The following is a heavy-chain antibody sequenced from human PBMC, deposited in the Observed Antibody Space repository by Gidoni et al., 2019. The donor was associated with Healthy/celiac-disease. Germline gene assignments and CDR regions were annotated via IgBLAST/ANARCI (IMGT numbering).Heavy chain of an antibody. Sequence: EVQLVESAGGLVLPGGALRLSCAAPGFPFSSYEMNWVRQAPGKGLEWVSYISSSGSTIYYADSVKGRFTISRDNAKNSLYLQMNSLRAEDTAVYYCARCDLGELSLERWGQGTLVTVSS. J-gene: IGHJ4*02. CDR2: ISSSGSTI. CDR3: ARCDLGELSLER. V-gene: IGHV3-48*03. CDR1: GFPFSSYE. D-gene: IGHD3-16*02.